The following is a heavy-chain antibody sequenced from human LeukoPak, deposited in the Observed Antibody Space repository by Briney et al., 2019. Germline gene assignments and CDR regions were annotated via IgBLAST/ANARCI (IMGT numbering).Heavy chain of an antibody. CDR1: GYTFTGYY. D-gene: IGHD4-23*01. CDR2: INPNSGGT. Sequence: ASVKVSCRASGYTFTGYYMHWVRQAPGQGLEWMGWINPNSGGTNYAQKFQGRVTMTRDTSISTAYMELSRLGSDDTAVYYCARVLIVDSRTVVTQFGYWGQGTLVTVSS. J-gene: IGHJ4*02. V-gene: IGHV1-2*02. CDR3: ARVLIVDSRTVVTQFGY.